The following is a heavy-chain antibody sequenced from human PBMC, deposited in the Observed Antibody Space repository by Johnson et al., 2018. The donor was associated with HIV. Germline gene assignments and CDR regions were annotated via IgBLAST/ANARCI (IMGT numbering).Heavy chain of an antibody. CDR1: GFTFRRHP. Sequence: QMLLVESGGGLVQPGRSLTLSCAASGFTFRRHPMHWVRHAPRKRLSWVAVISYDGSNKYYADSVQGRFTISIDNSKNTLYLQMNSLRAEDTAVYYCARDRWYSSSSGGVDDAFDIWGQGTMVTVSS. V-gene: IGHV3-30*04. CDR3: ARDRWYSSSSGGVDDAFDI. CDR2: ISYDGSNK. D-gene: IGHD6-6*01. J-gene: IGHJ3*02.